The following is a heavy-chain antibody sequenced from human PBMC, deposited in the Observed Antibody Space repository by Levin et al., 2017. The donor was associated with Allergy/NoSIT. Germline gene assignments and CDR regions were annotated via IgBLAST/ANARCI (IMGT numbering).Heavy chain of an antibody. Sequence: SGPTLVKSTQTLTLTCALSGFSLSSSGMCVNWVRQRPGKALEWLALIDWENDKYYSPALRTRLTISKDTSKNQVVLTMTNMDPVDTATYYCARSLYVSRGYQAFDPWGQGTLVTVSS. CDR1: GFSLSSSGMC. J-gene: IGHJ5*02. CDR3: ARSLYVSRGYQAFDP. D-gene: IGHD3-10*01. CDR2: IDWENDK. V-gene: IGHV2-70*20.